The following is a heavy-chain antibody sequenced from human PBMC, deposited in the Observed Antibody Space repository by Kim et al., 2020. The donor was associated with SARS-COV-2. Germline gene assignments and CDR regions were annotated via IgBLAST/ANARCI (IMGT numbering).Heavy chain of an antibody. V-gene: IGHV5-51*01. J-gene: IGHJ4*02. D-gene: IGHD1-26*01. CDR2: IYPGDSDT. CDR3: ARLNDFGRPRIVGAILPFDY. CDR1: GYSFTSYW. Sequence: GESLKISCKGSGYSFTSYWIGWVRQMPGKGLEWMGIIYPGDSDTRYSPSFQGQVTISADKSISTAYLQWSSLKASDTAMYYCARLNDFGRPRIVGAILPFDYWGQGTLVTVSS.